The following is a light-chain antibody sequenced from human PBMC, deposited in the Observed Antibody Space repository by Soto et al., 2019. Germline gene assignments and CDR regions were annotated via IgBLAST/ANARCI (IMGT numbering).Light chain of an antibody. CDR3: QQYSNWPLT. Sequence: EIVMTRSPPTVSVSLGEGVTLSCRASQSVDSKIAWYQQKPGQGPRLLIYGASRRATGIPARFSGSGSGTEFNLTISSLQFDDFAVYWCQQYSNWPLTFGQGTKVDIK. V-gene: IGKV3-15*01. CDR2: GAS. J-gene: IGKJ1*01. CDR1: QSVDSK.